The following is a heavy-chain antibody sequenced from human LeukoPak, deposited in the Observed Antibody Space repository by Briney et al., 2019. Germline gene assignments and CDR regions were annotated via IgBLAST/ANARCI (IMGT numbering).Heavy chain of an antibody. Sequence: ASVKVSCKASGYTFTSYYMHWVRQAPGQGLEWMGIINPSGGSTSYAQKFQGRVTMTRDTSTSTVYMELSSLRSEDTAVYYCARQYVYVWGSYRHPFDYWGQGTLVPV. CDR1: GYTFTSYY. V-gene: IGHV1-46*01. CDR3: ARQYVYVWGSYRHPFDY. J-gene: IGHJ4*02. CDR2: INPSGGST. D-gene: IGHD3-16*02.